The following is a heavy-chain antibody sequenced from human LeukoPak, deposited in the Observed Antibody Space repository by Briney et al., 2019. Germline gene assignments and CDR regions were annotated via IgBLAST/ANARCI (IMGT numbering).Heavy chain of an antibody. Sequence: GESLKISCKGSGYSFTSYWIGWVRQMPGKGLEWMGIIYPGDSDTRYSPSFQGQVTISADKSISTAYLQWSSLKASDTAMYYCARVPYSYGYQGAFDIWGQGTMVTVSS. CDR3: ARVPYSYGYQGAFDI. D-gene: IGHD5-18*01. J-gene: IGHJ3*02. V-gene: IGHV5-51*01. CDR2: IYPGDSDT. CDR1: GYSFTSYW.